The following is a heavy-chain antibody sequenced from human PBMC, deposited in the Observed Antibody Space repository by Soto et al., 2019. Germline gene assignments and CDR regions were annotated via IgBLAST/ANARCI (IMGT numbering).Heavy chain of an antibody. D-gene: IGHD3-10*02. J-gene: IGHJ4*02. CDR2: TYYRSKWYN. V-gene: IGHV6-1*01. CDR3: ARAVLLTRFGGNSPLDY. Sequence: SQTLSLTCAIFADSVASNSAAWNWIRQSPSRGLEWLGRTYYRSKWYNDYAVSVKSRITINPDTSKNQFSLQLNSVTPEDTAVYYCARAVLLTRFGGNSPLDYWRQGTLVTVSS. CDR1: ADSVASNSAA.